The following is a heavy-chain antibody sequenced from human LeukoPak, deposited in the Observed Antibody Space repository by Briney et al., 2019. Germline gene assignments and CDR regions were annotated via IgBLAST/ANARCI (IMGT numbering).Heavy chain of an antibody. CDR3: ARHVPRYCSSTSCQPLFDS. J-gene: IGHJ4*02. V-gene: IGHV4-4*09. CDR1: GGSISSYY. Sequence: SETLSLTCTVSGGSISSYYWSWIRQPPGKRLEWIGYIYTSGSTNYNPSPKSRVTISVDTSKNHFSLKLSSVTAADTAVYYCARHVPRYCSSTSCQPLFDSWGQGTLVTVSS. CDR2: IYTSGST. D-gene: IGHD2-2*01.